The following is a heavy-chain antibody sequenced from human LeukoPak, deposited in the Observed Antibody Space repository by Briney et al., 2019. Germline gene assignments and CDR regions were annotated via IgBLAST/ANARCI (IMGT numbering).Heavy chain of an antibody. CDR1: GVTSRSNA. V-gene: IGHV3-23*01. Sequence: GGSLTLSCAVSGVTSRSNAIGCGRQAPGKGLEWVSGITGTSDSTYYADFVKGRFSIFRDDPKNTLSLQMHSLRAEDTAIYYCAKDYHTTDSNSDPFDYWGQGTLVTVSS. CDR3: AKDYHTTDSNSDPFDY. J-gene: IGHJ4*02. CDR2: ITGTSDST. D-gene: IGHD1-7*01.